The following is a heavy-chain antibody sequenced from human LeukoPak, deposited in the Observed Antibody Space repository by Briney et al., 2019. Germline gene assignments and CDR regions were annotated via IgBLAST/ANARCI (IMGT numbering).Heavy chain of an antibody. J-gene: IGHJ4*02. D-gene: IGHD6-19*01. V-gene: IGHV1-69*05. CDR3: ARVTSSPDY. CDR1: GGTFSSYA. CDR2: IIPIFGTA. Sequence: ASVKVSCKASGGTFSSYAISWVRQAPGQGLEWMGGIIPIFGTANYAQKLQGRVTMTTDTSTSTAYMELRSLRSDDTAVYYCARVTSSPDYWGQGTLVTVSS.